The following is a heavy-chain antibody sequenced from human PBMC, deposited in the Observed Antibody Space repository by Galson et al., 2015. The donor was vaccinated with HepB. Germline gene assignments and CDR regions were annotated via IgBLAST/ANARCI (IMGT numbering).Heavy chain of an antibody. V-gene: IGHV3-30*18. CDR3: AKERRDYYDSSGNSDY. D-gene: IGHD3-22*01. CDR2: RSYDGSNK. Sequence: SLRLSCADSGFNFSIYGMHWVGEAPGKGLECVAVRSYDGSNKHYADSAKGRFTISRDNSKNTLYLQMNSLRAEDTAVYYCAKERRDYYDSSGNSDYWGQGTLVTVSS. CDR1: GFNFSIYG. J-gene: IGHJ4*02.